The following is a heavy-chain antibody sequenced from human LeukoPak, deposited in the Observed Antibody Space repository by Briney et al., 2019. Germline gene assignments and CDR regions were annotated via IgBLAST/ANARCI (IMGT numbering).Heavy chain of an antibody. CDR3: ARGPQIVGATSWFDP. Sequence: ASETLSLTCAVYGGSFSGYYWSWIRQPPGKGLEWIGEINHSGSTNYNPSLKSRVTISVDTSKNQFSLKLSSVTAADTAVYYCARGPQIVGATSWFDPWGQGTLVTVSS. J-gene: IGHJ5*02. D-gene: IGHD1-26*01. CDR2: INHSGST. CDR1: GGSFSGYY. V-gene: IGHV4-34*01.